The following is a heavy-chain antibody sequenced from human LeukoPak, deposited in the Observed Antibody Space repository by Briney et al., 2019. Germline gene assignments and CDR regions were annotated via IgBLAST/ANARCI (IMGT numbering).Heavy chain of an antibody. CDR2: IYYSGST. CDR1: GGSINSYY. V-gene: IGHV4-59*12. D-gene: IGHD3-10*01. CDR3: ARDASGSYLSWFDP. Sequence: SETLSLTCTVSGGSINSYYWSWIRQPPGKGLEWIGYIYYSGSTNYNPSLKSRVTISVDTYKNQFSLKLSSVTAADTAVYYCARDASGSYLSWFDPWGQGTLVTVSS. J-gene: IGHJ5*02.